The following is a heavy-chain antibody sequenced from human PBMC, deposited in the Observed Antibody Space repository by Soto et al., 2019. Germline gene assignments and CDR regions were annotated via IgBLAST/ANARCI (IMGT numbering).Heavy chain of an antibody. CDR2: INWNGGSI. D-gene: IGHD5-12*01. J-gene: IGHJ6*02. CDR1: GFTFDDYG. V-gene: IGHV3-9*01. Sequence: GGSLRLSCAASGFTFDDYGMHWVRQAPGKGLEWVSAINWNGGSIGYAGSVKGRFTISRDNAKNSLYLQMNSLRAEDTALYYCAKDSYNGYGGGMDVWGQGTTVTVSS. CDR3: AKDSYNGYGGGMDV.